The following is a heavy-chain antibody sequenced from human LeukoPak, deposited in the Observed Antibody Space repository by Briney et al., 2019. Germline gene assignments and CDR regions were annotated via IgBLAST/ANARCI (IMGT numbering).Heavy chain of an antibody. V-gene: IGHV4-59*12. CDR1: GGSISSYY. D-gene: IGHD3-22*01. CDR3: ARGGDYYDSSGPPPVDY. CDR2: IYYSGST. Sequence: SETLSLTCTVSGGSISSYYWSWIRQPPGKGLEWIGYIYYSGSTNYNPSLKSRVTISVDTSKNQFSLKLSSVTAADTAVYYCARGGDYYDSSGPPPVDYWGQGTLVTVSS. J-gene: IGHJ4*02.